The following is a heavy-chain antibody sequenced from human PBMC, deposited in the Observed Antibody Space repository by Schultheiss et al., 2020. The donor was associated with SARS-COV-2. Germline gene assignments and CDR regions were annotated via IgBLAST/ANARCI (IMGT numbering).Heavy chain of an antibody. J-gene: IGHJ3*02. CDR2: IYYSGST. V-gene: IGHV4-61*01. D-gene: IGHD3-22*01. CDR1: GGSVNSGSYY. CDR3: ARERYTSSGYQRDDAFDI. Sequence: SETLSLTCTVSGGSVNSGSYYWSWIRQPPGKGLEWIGYIYYSGSTNYNPSLKSRVTISVDTSKNQFSLKLSSVTAADTAVYYCARERYTSSGYQRDDAFDIWGQGTMVTVSS.